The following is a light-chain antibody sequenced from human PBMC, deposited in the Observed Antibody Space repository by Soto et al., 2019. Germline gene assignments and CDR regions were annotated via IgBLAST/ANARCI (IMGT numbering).Light chain of an antibody. CDR2: DAS. Sequence: EIVLTQSPDTLSLSPGERATLSCRASQTFSTYLAWYQQKPGQAPRLIVYDASKRAPGIPARFIGSGSGTDFTLTVSSLEPEDFALYYCQQRSGWPTFGQGTKVDIK. J-gene: IGKJ1*01. V-gene: IGKV3-11*01. CDR1: QTFSTY. CDR3: QQRSGWPT.